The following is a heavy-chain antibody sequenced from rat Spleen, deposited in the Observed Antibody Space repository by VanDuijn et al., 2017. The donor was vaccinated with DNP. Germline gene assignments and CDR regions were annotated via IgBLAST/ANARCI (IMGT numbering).Heavy chain of an antibody. CDR2: ISYSGST. CDR1: GYSITSSY. CDR3: ATSPDDYFDY. V-gene: IGHV3-1*01. Sequence: EVQLQESGPGLVKPSQSLPLTCSVTGYSITSSYWGWIRKFPGNKMEWMGYISYSGSTTYTPSLKGRISITRDTSKNQFFLQLNSVTTEDTATYFCATSPDDYFDYWGQGVMVTVSS. J-gene: IGHJ2*01.